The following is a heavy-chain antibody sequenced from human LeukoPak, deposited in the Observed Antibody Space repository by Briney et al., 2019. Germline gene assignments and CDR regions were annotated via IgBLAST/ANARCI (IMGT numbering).Heavy chain of an antibody. V-gene: IGHV3-9*01. CDR1: GFTFDDYA. J-gene: IGHJ6*03. CDR3: ARDSKTGLYYRRYHYMDV. D-gene: IGHD3-22*01. CDR2: ISWNSGSI. Sequence: GGSLRLSCAASGFTFDDYAMHWVRQGPGKGLEWVSGISWNSGSIGYADSVKGRFTISRDNAKNSLYLQMNSLRAEDTAVYYCARDSKTGLYYRRYHYMDVWGKGATVTVSS.